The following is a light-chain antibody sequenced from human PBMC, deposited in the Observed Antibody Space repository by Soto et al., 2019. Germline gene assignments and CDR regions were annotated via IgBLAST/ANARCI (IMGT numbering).Light chain of an antibody. Sequence: EIVLTQSPGTLSLSPGERATLSCRASQSVSSSYLAWYQQKPGRAPRLLIYGASSRATGIPDRFSGSGSGTDFTLTISRLEPEDFALYYCQQYISTPGTFGQGTKVEIK. CDR3: QQYISTPGT. V-gene: IGKV3-20*01. CDR1: QSVSSSY. CDR2: GAS. J-gene: IGKJ1*01.